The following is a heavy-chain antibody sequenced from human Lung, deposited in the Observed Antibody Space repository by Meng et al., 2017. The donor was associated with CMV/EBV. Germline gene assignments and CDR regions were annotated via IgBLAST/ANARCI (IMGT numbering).Heavy chain of an antibody. D-gene: IGHD3-3*01. CDR3: AKNADVATYYDFWGGLAGVDV. J-gene: IGHJ6*02. CDR1: GFTFSSHD. CDR2: ISGSGGRT. Sequence: GESLKISCAASGFTFSSHDMTWVRQAPGKGLDWVSVISGSGGRTYYTDSVKGRFTVSRDNFKNTLYLQMSSLRADDTAVYYCAKNADVATYYDFWGGLAGVDVWGQGTMVTVSS. V-gene: IGHV3-23*01.